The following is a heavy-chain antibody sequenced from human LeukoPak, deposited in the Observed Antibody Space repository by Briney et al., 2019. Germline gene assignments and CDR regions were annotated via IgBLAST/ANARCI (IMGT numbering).Heavy chain of an antibody. CDR3: ARHVGYSSSWYDY. CDR2: IYHSGST. CDR1: GYSISSGYY. D-gene: IGHD6-13*01. Sequence: SETLSLTCAVSGYSISSGYYWGWIRQPPGKGLEWIGSIYHSGSTYYNPSLKSRVTISVDTSKNQFSLKLSSVTAADTAVYYCARHVGYSSSWYDYWGQGTLVTVSS. J-gene: IGHJ4*02. V-gene: IGHV4-38-2*01.